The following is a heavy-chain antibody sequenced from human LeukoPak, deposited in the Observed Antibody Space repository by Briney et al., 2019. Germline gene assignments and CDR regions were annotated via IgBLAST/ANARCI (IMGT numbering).Heavy chain of an antibody. J-gene: IGHJ6*02. Sequence: GGSLRLSCAASGFTFSSYSMNWVRQAPGKGLEWVSSISSSSSYIYYADSVKGRFTISRDNAKNSLYLQMNSLRAEDTAVYYCARLILDMVRGDYYYGMDVWGQGTTVTVSS. V-gene: IGHV3-21*01. D-gene: IGHD3-10*01. CDR3: ARLILDMVRGDYYYGMDV. CDR1: GFTFSSYS. CDR2: ISSSSSYI.